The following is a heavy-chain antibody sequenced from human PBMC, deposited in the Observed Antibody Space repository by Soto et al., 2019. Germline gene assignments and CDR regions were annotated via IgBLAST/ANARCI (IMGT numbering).Heavy chain of an antibody. Sequence: SETLSLTCTVSGGSISSSTYCWGWIRQPPGKGLEWIGSINYSDYTYYNPSLKSRVTISVDTSKNQFSLKLTSVTAADTAVYYCATSIRGITPFDYWGQGTLVTVSS. CDR1: GGSISSSTYC. CDR3: ATSIRGITPFDY. D-gene: IGHD3-10*01. V-gene: IGHV4-39*01. J-gene: IGHJ4*02. CDR2: INYSDYT.